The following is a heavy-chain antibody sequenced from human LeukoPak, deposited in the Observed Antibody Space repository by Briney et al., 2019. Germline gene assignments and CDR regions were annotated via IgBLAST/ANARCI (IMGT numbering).Heavy chain of an antibody. V-gene: IGHV3-30*03. J-gene: IGHJ2*01. Sequence: GGSLRLSCAASGFTFSSYGMHWVRQAPGKELEWVAVISYDGSNKYYADSVKGRFTISRDNSKNTLYLQMNSLRAEDTAVYYCARDIGSGLYWYFDLWGRGTLVTVSS. CDR2: ISYDGSNK. CDR1: GFTFSSYG. D-gene: IGHD6-19*01. CDR3: ARDIGSGLYWYFDL.